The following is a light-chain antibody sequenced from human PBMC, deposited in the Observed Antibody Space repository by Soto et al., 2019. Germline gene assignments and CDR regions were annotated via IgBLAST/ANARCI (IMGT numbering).Light chain of an antibody. CDR1: QSVSSN. CDR3: QHYGSSPET. V-gene: IGKV3-15*01. Sequence: EIVMTQSPATLSVSPGERATLSCRASQSVSSNLAWYQQKPGQAPRLLIYGASPRATGIPARFSGSGSGTESTLTISSLQSEDFAVYYCQHYGSSPETFGQGTKVDIK. J-gene: IGKJ1*01. CDR2: GAS.